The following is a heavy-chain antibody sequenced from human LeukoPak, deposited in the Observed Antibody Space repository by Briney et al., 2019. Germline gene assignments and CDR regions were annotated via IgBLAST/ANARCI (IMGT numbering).Heavy chain of an antibody. D-gene: IGHD3-3*01. CDR1: GGAITNYY. Sequence: SETLSLTCGVSGGAITNYYWSWIRQPAGKGLEWIGRMYTSGSTNYNPSLKSRVTMSVDTSKNQFSLQLSSVTAADTAVYYCARDIGTIFGPLEYYMDVWGKGTTVTVSS. CDR2: MYTSGST. J-gene: IGHJ6*03. V-gene: IGHV4-4*07. CDR3: ARDIGTIFGPLEYYMDV.